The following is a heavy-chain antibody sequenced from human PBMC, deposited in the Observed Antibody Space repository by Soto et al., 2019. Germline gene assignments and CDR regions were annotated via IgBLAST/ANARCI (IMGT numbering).Heavy chain of an antibody. J-gene: IGHJ5*02. CDR2: IYYSGST. CDR1: GGSISSGGYY. Sequence: SETLSLTCTVSGGSISSGGYYWSWIRQHPGKGLEWIGYIYYSGSTYYNPSLKSRVTISVDTSKNQFSLKLSSVTAADTAVYYCARGPSSRYCSGGSCYSDWFDPWGQGNLVTVSS. D-gene: IGHD2-15*01. V-gene: IGHV4-31*03. CDR3: ARGPSSRYCSGGSCYSDWFDP.